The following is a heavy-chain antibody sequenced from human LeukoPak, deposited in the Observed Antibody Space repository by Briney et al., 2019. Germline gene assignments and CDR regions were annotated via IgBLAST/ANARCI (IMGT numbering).Heavy chain of an antibody. J-gene: IGHJ4*02. CDR1: GFTFSSYS. CDR3: AREGYDFWSGSMGNYDY. CDR2: ISSSSGNI. D-gene: IGHD3-3*01. Sequence: GGSLRLSWAAAGFTFSSYSMNWVRQAPGKGLEWVSYISSSSGNIYYADSVKGRFTISRDNAKNSLYLQMNSLRAEDTAVYYCAREGYDFWSGSMGNYDYWGQGTLVTVSS. V-gene: IGHV3-48*04.